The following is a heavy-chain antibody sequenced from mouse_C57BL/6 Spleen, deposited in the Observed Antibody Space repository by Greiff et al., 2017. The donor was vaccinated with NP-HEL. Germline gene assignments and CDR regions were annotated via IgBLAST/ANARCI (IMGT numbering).Heavy chain of an antibody. J-gene: IGHJ4*01. V-gene: IGHV1-19*01. Sequence: VQLQQSGPVLVKPGASVKMSCKASGYTFTDYYMNWVKQSHGKSLEWIGVINPYNGGTSYNQKFKGKATLTVDKSSSTAYMELNSLTSEDSAVYYCARSRFYYDYDNYAMDYWGQGTSVTVSS. CDR1: GYTFTDYY. D-gene: IGHD2-4*01. CDR3: ARSRFYYDYDNYAMDY. CDR2: INPYNGGT.